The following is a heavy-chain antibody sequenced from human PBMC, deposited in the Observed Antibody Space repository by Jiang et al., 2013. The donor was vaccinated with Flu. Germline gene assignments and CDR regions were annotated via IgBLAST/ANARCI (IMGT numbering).Heavy chain of an antibody. CDR2: ISAYNGHT. D-gene: IGHD2-2*01. CDR1: GYSLTTYD. V-gene: IGHV1-18*04. Sequence: GAEVKKPGASVKVSCKASGYSLTTYDLAWVRQAPGQGLEWMGWISAYNGHTNYAQNFQGRVTMTTDTSTNTAYMELRSLRSDDTAVYYCARRDRVKYHSDYWGQGTLVTVSS. CDR3: ARRDRVKYHSDY. J-gene: IGHJ4*02.